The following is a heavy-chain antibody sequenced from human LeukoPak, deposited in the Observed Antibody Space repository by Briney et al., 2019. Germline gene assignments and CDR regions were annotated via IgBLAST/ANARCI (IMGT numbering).Heavy chain of an antibody. CDR3: ARVGGRGIAKLLRTVRGVYYMDV. D-gene: IGHD3-10*01. Sequence: KPSETPSLTCTVSGGSISSYYWSWIRQPAGKGLEWIGRIYTSGSTNYNPSLKSRVTMSVDTSKNQFSLKLSSVTAADTAVYYCARVGGRGIAKLLRTVRGVYYMDVWGKGTTVTVSS. CDR1: GGSISSYY. J-gene: IGHJ6*03. V-gene: IGHV4-4*07. CDR2: IYTSGST.